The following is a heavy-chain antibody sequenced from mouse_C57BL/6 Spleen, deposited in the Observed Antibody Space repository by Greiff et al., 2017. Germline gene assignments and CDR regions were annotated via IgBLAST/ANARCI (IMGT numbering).Heavy chain of an antibody. V-gene: IGHV1-42*01. CDR3: ARSYDGYPFAY. D-gene: IGHD2-3*01. CDR1: GYSFTGYY. Sequence: VQLQQSRPELVKPGASVKISCKASGYSFTGYYMNWVKQSPEKSLEWIGEINPSTGGTTYNQKFKAKATLTVDKSSSTAYMQLKSLTSEDSAVYYCARSYDGYPFAYWGQGTLVTVST. J-gene: IGHJ3*01. CDR2: INPSTGGT.